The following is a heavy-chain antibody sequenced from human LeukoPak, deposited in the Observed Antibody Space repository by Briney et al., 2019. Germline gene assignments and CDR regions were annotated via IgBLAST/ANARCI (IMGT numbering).Heavy chain of an antibody. J-gene: IGHJ6*03. CDR2: INPSGVTQ. Sequence: GASVKVSCKASGYTFTSHYMHWVRQAPGQGLEWMGIINPSGVTQSYAQKFQGRVTMTRDMSTSTVYMELSSLRSEDTAVYYCARDLGYCSSTSCYPYYYYYYYMDVWGKGTTVTVSS. V-gene: IGHV1-46*01. CDR1: GYTFTSHY. D-gene: IGHD2-2*01. CDR3: ARDLGYCSSTSCYPYYYYYYYMDV.